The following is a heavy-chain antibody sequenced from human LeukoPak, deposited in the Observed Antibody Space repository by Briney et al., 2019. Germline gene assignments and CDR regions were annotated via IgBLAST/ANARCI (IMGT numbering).Heavy chain of an antibody. V-gene: IGHV3-43*02. CDR2: MSGDGSIT. Sequence: GGSLRLSCAASGFTFDDYAMLWVRHAPGKGREWVSVMSGDGSITYYADPVKGRFTISRDNSKNTQYLQMNGLRTENTALYYCAKDGSGGFWDGDYWGQGTLVTVAS. D-gene: IGHD3-16*01. CDR1: GFTFDDYA. J-gene: IGHJ4*02. CDR3: AKDGSGGFWDGDY.